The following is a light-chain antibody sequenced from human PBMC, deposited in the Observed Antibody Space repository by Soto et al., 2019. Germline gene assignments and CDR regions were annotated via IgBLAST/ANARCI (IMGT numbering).Light chain of an antibody. V-gene: IGKV3-15*01. Sequence: VMTQSPATLSVSPGERATLSCRASQSVSTNLAWYQQKPGQAPRLLIYGASTRATGVPGWFSGSGSGTEFTLTITSLQPEDFAVYYCQQYNEWYTFGQGTKLEIK. CDR2: GAS. CDR1: QSVSTN. J-gene: IGKJ2*01. CDR3: QQYNEWYT.